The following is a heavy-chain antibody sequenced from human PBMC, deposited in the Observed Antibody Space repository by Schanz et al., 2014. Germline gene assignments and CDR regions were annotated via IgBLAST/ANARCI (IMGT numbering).Heavy chain of an antibody. CDR3: AKDSRGSSFDMDV. Sequence: EVQLMESGGGLVQPGGSLRLSCAASGFGFNSYWMSWVRQAPGKGLEWVSLIDRDGGHTYYADSVKGRFTISRDNSKNSLYLQMNSLRTEDTALYYCAKDSRGSSFDMDVWGQGTTVTVSS. CDR1: GFGFNSYW. D-gene: IGHD1-26*01. V-gene: IGHV3-43*01. J-gene: IGHJ6*02. CDR2: IDRDGGHT.